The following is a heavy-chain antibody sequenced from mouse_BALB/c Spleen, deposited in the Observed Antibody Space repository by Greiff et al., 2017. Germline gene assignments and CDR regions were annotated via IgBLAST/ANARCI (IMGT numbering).Heavy chain of an antibody. Sequence: VKLMESGPGLVAPSQSLSITCTVSGFSLTSYGVHWVRQPPGKGLEWLGVIWAGGSTNYNSALMSRLSISKDNSKSQVFLKMNSLQTDDTAMYYCARDVTGTGWYFDVWGAGTTVTVSS. J-gene: IGHJ1*01. D-gene: IGHD4-1*01. CDR3: ARDVTGTGWYFDV. V-gene: IGHV2-9*02. CDR1: GFSLTSYG. CDR2: IWAGGST.